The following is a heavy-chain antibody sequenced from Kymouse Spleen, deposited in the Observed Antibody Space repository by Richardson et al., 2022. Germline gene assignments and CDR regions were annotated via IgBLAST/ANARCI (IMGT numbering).Heavy chain of an antibody. J-gene: IGHJ6*02. Sequence: EVQLVESGGGLVKPGGSLRLSCAASGFTFSSYSMNWVRQAPGKGLEWVSSISSSSSYIYYADSVKGRFTISRDNAKNSLYLQMNSLRAEDTAVYYCARDEDYYGSGSYPFYYYYGMDVWGQGTTVTVSS. D-gene: IGHD3-10*01. V-gene: IGHV3-21*03. CDR3: ARDEDYYGSGSYPFYYYYGMDV. CDR1: GFTFSSYS. CDR2: ISSSSSYI.